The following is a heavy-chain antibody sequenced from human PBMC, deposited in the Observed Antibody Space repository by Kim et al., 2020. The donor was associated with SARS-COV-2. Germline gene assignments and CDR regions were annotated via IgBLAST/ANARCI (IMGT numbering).Heavy chain of an antibody. CDR1: GGSISSSSYY. CDR3: ASETVDIVVVPANYGMDV. D-gene: IGHD2-2*03. Sequence: SETLSLTCTVSGGSISSSSYYWGWIRQPPGKGLEWIGSIYYSGSTYYNPSLKSRVTISVDTSKNQFSLKLSSVTAADTAVYYCASETVDIVVVPANYGMDVGGQGTTVTVSS. J-gene: IGHJ6*02. V-gene: IGHV4-39*01. CDR2: IYYSGST.